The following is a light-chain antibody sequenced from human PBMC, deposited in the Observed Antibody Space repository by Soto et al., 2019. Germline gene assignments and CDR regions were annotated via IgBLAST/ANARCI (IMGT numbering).Light chain of an antibody. Sequence: ETVMTQSPATLSVSPGERVTLSCRASQSISTNSAWYQQRPGQAPRLLMYGASTRATGIPARFSGSGSGTEFTLTISSLQSEDFAVYYCQQYGSWPYTFGQGTQVEIK. CDR3: QQYGSWPYT. CDR2: GAS. CDR1: QSISTN. J-gene: IGKJ2*01. V-gene: IGKV3-15*01.